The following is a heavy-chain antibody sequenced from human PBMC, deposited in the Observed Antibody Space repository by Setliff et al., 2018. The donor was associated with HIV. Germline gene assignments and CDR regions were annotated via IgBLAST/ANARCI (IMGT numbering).Heavy chain of an antibody. CDR2: ISDSGDDT. V-gene: IGHV3-23*01. CDR3: ATLRVDYFDY. D-gene: IGHD3-3*01. CDR1: GFTFSTYA. J-gene: IGHJ4*02. Sequence: GGSLRLSCAASGFTFSTYAMSWVRQAPGRGLEWVSGISDSGDDTYYTNSVKGRFTISRDNSRNTLFLQMDSLRAEDTAIYYCATLRVDYFDYWGQGTLVTVSS.